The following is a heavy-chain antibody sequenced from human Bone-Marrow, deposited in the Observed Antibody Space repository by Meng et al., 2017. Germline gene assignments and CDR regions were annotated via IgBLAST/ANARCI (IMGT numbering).Heavy chain of an antibody. CDR3: AASPGWWRIDS. Sequence: VQLSWSGPVLVKPSGTLSLTGGVSGASVSSGYWWTWVRQPPGKGLEWIGEFHHSGTTNYNPSLRSRVTISVDTSKNQFSLRLTSVTAADTAVYYCAASPGWWRIDSWGQGTLVTVSS. CDR1: GASVSSGYW. CDR2: FHHSGTT. D-gene: IGHD6-19*01. V-gene: IGHV4-4*02. J-gene: IGHJ4*02.